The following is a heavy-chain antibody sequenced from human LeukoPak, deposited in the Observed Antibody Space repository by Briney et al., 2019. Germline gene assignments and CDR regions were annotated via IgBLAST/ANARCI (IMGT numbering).Heavy chain of an antibody. CDR1: GYTFTGYY. CDR3: ARDSDPREGLGAFDF. D-gene: IGHD5-24*01. J-gene: IGHJ3*01. V-gene: IGHV1-2*02. CDR2: INPNSGGT. Sequence: ASVKVSCKASGYTFTGYYMHWVRQAPGQGLEGMGWINPNSGGTNYAQKFQGRVTVTRDTSISTAYMELSRLRSDDTAVYYCARDSDPREGLGAFDFWGQGTMVTVSS.